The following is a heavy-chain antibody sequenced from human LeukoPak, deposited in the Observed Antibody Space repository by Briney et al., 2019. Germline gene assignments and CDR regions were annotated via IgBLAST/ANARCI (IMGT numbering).Heavy chain of an antibody. V-gene: IGHV4-39*01. Sequence: SETLSLTCTVSGGSIRSNSYYWGWIRQPPGKGLEWIGSIYYSGSTYYNPSLKSRVTISVDTSKNQFSLKLSSVTAADTAVHYCARQARRGGLTGVVDYWGQGTLVTVSS. D-gene: IGHD3-10*01. CDR2: IYYSGST. CDR1: GGSIRSNSYY. CDR3: ARQARRGGLTGVVDY. J-gene: IGHJ4*02.